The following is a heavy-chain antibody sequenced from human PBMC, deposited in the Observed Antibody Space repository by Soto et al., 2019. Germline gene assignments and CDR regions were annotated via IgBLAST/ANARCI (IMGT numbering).Heavy chain of an antibody. V-gene: IGHV3-30*18. CDR2: ISYDGSNK. Sequence: PGGSLRLSCAASGFTFSSYGMHWVRQAPGKGLEWVAVISYDGSNKYYADSVKGRFTISRDNSKNTLYLQMNSLRAEDTAVYYCAKGSSGLWYYYYGMDVWGQGTTVTVSS. CDR1: GFTFSSYG. D-gene: IGHD6-19*01. J-gene: IGHJ6*02. CDR3: AKGSSGLWYYYYGMDV.